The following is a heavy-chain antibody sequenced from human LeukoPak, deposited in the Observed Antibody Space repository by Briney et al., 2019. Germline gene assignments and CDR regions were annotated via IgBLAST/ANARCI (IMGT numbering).Heavy chain of an antibody. J-gene: IGHJ3*02. CDR3: ARASPCFGVNAFDI. CDR1: GYTFTSYG. Sequence: ASVKVSCKASGYTFTSYGISWVRQAPGQGLEWMGWISAYNGNTNYAHNLQGRLTMTTDTSTNTAYMELRSLRADDTAVYYCARASPCFGVNAFDIWGQGTMVTVSS. D-gene: IGHD3-10*01. V-gene: IGHV1-18*01. CDR2: ISAYNGNT.